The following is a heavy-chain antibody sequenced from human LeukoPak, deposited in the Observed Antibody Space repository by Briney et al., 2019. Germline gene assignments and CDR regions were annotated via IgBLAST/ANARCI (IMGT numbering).Heavy chain of an antibody. J-gene: IGHJ4*02. CDR1: GFTVSSNY. CDR2: IYSGGST. D-gene: IGHD3-10*01. Sequence: PGGSLRLSCAASGFTVSSNYMSWVRQAPGKGLEWVSVIYSGGSTYYADSVKGRFTISRDNSKNTLYLQMNSLRAEDTAVYYCAKDNKRITMVRGVIDYWGQGTLVTVSS. CDR3: AKDNKRITMVRGVIDY. V-gene: IGHV3-53*01.